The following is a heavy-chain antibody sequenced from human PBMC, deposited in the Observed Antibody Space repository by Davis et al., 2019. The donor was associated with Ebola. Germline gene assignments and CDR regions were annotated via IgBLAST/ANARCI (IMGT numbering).Heavy chain of an antibody. J-gene: IGHJ4*02. CDR1: GFTFSRYS. CDR3: VRGGSRGGDY. D-gene: IGHD3-16*01. CDR2: ITGSSRTI. V-gene: IGHV3-48*04. Sequence: GESLKISCVASGFTFSRYSMNWVRQAPGKGLEWISYITGSSRTIYYADSVEGRFTISRDNAKNSLYLQMNSLRVDDTAVYYCVRGGSRGGDYWGQGTLATVSS.